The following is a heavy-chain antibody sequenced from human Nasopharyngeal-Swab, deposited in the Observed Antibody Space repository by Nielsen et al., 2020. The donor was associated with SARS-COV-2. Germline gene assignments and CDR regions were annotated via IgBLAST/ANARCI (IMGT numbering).Heavy chain of an antibody. J-gene: IGHJ6*03. D-gene: IGHD6-19*01. CDR2: IYPGDSDT. Sequence: ETLSLTCKGSGYSFTSYWIGWVRQMPGKGLEWMGIIYPGDSDTRYSPSFQGQVTISADKSISTAYLQWSSLKASDTAMYYCARQGAVAGYYYYYMDVWGKGTTVTVSS. CDR3: ARQGAVAGYYYYYMDV. CDR1: GYSFTSYW. V-gene: IGHV5-51*01.